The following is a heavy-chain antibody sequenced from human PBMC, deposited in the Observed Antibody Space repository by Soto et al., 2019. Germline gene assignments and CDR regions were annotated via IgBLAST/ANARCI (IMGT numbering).Heavy chain of an antibody. D-gene: IGHD5-12*01. CDR1: GFTFSDYY. V-gene: IGHV3-11*05. J-gene: IGHJ4*02. Sequence: QVQLVESGGGLVKPGGSLRLSCAASGFTFSDYYMSWIRQAPGKGLEWVSYISSSSSYTNYAESVKGRFTISRDNAKNSLYPNMNRLRAEDTAVYYCARDHPRYSGYDYVDYWGQGTLVTVSS. CDR3: ARDHPRYSGYDYVDY. CDR2: ISSSSSYT.